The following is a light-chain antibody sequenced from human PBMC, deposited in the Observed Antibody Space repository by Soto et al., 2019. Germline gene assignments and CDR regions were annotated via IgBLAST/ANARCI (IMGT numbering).Light chain of an antibody. CDR2: DNN. J-gene: IGLJ1*01. Sequence: QSMLTQPPSVSAAPGDKFTISCSGSISNIWNNYVSWYQQLPVTAPKLLIYDNNKRPSGIPDRCSGSKSGASATLGITGLKTGDEADYYCGTWDSSVSAGVFATGTKVTAL. V-gene: IGLV1-51*01. CDR1: ISNIWNNY. CDR3: GTWDSSVSAGV.